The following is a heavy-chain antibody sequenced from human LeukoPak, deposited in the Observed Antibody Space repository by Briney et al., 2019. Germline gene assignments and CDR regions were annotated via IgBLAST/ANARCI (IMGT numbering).Heavy chain of an antibody. V-gene: IGHV5-51*01. J-gene: IGHJ4*02. Sequence: GESLKISCKGSGYSFTSYWIGWVRQMPGKGLEWMGIIYPGDSDTRYSPSFQGQVTISADKSISTAYLQWSRLKASDTAMYYCARSPRITMVRGELGVDYWGQGTLVTVSS. CDR1: GYSFTSYW. D-gene: IGHD3-10*01. CDR2: IYPGDSDT. CDR3: ARSPRITMVRGELGVDY.